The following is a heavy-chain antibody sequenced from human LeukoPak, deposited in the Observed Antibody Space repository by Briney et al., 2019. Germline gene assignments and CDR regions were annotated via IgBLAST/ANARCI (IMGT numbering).Heavy chain of an antibody. D-gene: IGHD5-18*01. CDR3: ARGGYSYVGHLDY. V-gene: IGHV4-38-2*02. CDR1: GYSINSGYY. Sequence: PSETLSLACTVPGYSINSGYYWGWIRQPPGKGLEWFGTIYHTGSTDYNPSLKSRVTISVDTSKNQFSLKLTSVTAADTAVYYCARGGYSYVGHLDYWGQGILVTVSS. CDR2: IYHTGST. J-gene: IGHJ4*02.